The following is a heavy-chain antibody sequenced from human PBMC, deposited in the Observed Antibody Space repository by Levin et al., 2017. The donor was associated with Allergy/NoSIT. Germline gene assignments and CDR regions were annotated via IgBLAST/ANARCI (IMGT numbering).Heavy chain of an antibody. CDR3: AKGGDMDV. CDR2: ITSDGDVK. J-gene: IGHJ6*03. CDR1: GFPFSTYG. V-gene: IGHV3-30*18. Sequence: GGSLRLSCAASGFPFSTYGIYWVRQAPGKGLEWVALITSDGDVKFYADSVKGRFTVSRDNSRETLYLQMTNLRPDDTAVYYCAKGGDMDVWGKGTTVIVSS.